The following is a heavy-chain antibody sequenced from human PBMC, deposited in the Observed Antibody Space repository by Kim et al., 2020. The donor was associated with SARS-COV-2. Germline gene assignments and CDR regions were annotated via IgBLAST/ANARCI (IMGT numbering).Heavy chain of an antibody. Sequence: SETLSLTCTVSGDSITSSSYYWGWIRQPPGKGLEWIGSIYYSGRSYYSPSLRSRVTMSVDTSGNQFSLKLSSVTAADTALYYCVRLLVVWFREPVWSHFDYWGRGTPVTVSS. CDR3: VRLLVVWFREPVWSHFDY. V-gene: IGHV4-39*01. J-gene: IGHJ4*02. CDR1: GDSITSSSYY. D-gene: IGHD3-10*01. CDR2: IYYSGRS.